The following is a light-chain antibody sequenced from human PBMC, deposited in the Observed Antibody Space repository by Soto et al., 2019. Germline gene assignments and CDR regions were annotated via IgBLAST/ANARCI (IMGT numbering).Light chain of an antibody. CDR3: QQYGGPPTA. V-gene: IGKV3-20*01. J-gene: IGKJ1*01. CDR1: QSVSSGY. CDR2: AAS. Sequence: EIVLTQSPGTLSLSPGERATLYCRASQSVSSGYLAWYQQKPGQAPRLLIYAASSRAAGIPARFSGSASGPDFSPTSSRLGPEDFGLYYCQQYGGPPTAFGQGTKVDIK.